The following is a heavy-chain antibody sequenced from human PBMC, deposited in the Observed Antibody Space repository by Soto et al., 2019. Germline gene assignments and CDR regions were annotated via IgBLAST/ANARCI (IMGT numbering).Heavy chain of an antibody. Sequence: EVQLVESGGGLVQPGGSLRLSFSASGFIFSSYWMRWLRQAPGKGLEWVASMNEYGSERYYVDSVKGRLTISRDNAKNSLYLQMNSLRAEDTAVYYCARATGADKEDYWGQGTLVTVSS. CDR2: MNEYGSER. V-gene: IGHV3-7*04. D-gene: IGHD3-10*01. CDR1: GFIFSSYW. CDR3: ARATGADKEDY. J-gene: IGHJ4*02.